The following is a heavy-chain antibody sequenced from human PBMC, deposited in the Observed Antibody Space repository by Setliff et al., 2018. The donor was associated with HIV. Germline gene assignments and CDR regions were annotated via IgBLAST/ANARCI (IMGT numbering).Heavy chain of an antibody. Sequence: KPSETLSLTCTVSGGSISGGGYYWSWIRQHPGKGLEWIGYISNIGSTYYNPSLKSRVTISVDTSKNQFSLKLSSVTAADTAVYYCARYSGEYNLWFDPWGQGTLVTVSS. J-gene: IGHJ5*02. CDR2: ISNIGST. D-gene: IGHD1-26*01. V-gene: IGHV4-31*03. CDR1: GGSISGGGYY. CDR3: ARYSGEYNLWFDP.